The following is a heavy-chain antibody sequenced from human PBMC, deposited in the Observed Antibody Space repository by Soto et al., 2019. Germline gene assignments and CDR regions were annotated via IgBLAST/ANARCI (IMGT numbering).Heavy chain of an antibody. CDR3: TTGRGDY. Sequence: EVQLVESGGGLVQPGGSLRLSCAASGFTFNSYWMNWVRQAPGKGLEWLANIKQDGREKYYMDSVKGRFTISRDNAKNSLYLQMNSLRAEDTAVYYCTTGRGDYWGQGTLVTVSS. V-gene: IGHV3-7*02. D-gene: IGHD3-10*01. CDR1: GFTFNSYW. CDR2: IKQDGREK. J-gene: IGHJ4*02.